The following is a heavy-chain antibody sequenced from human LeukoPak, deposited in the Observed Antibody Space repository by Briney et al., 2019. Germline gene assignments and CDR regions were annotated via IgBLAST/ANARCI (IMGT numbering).Heavy chain of an antibody. CDR2: IYHSGST. CDR3: ARISGSSWYGTYFDY. Sequence: PSGTLSLTCAVSGGSISSSNWWSWVRQPPGKGLEWIGEIYHSGSTNYNPSLKSRVTISVDKSKNQFSLKLSSVTAADTAVYYCARISGSSWYGTYFDYWGQGTLVTVSS. CDR1: GGSISSSNW. J-gene: IGHJ4*02. V-gene: IGHV4-4*02. D-gene: IGHD6-13*01.